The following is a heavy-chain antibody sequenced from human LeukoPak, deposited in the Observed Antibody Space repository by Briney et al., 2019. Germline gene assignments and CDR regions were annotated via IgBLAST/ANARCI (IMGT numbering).Heavy chain of an antibody. Sequence: PSETLSLTCAVYGYSFSSGYYRGWSRQPPGQGLEWIGSIYHSGSTYYNPSLKGRVTISVDTSKNQFSLKLSSVTAADTAMYYCAREGRQDYVYFDHWGQGSLVTVSS. CDR2: IYHSGST. J-gene: IGHJ4*02. V-gene: IGHV4-38-2*02. CDR3: AREGRQDYVYFDH. D-gene: IGHD4-17*01. CDR1: GYSFSSGYY.